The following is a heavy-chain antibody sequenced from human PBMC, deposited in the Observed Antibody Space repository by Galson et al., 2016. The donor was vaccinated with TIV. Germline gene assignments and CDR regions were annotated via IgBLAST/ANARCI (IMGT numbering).Heavy chain of an antibody. CDR3: APNDGGSVNPPCDY. J-gene: IGHJ4*02. CDR1: GYTFTDFY. Sequence: SVKVSCKASGYTFTDFYIHWVRQAPGHGLEWLGWINPAPGGAIYAQAFEGRVTMTRDTSITTAYMELRRLRSDDTAVYCCAPNDGGSVNPPCDYWGQGTLVTVSS. V-gene: IGHV1-2*02. D-gene: IGHD3-10*01. CDR2: INPAPGGA.